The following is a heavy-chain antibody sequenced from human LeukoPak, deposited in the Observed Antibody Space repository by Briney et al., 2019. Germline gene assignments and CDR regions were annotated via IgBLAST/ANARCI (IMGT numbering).Heavy chain of an antibody. J-gene: IGHJ4*02. CDR2: INPSGGST. V-gene: IGHV1-46*01. Sequence: ASVKVSCKASGYTFTSYGISWVRQAPGQGLEWMGIINPSGGSTSYAQKFQGRVTMTRDTSTSTVYMELSSLRSEDTAVYYCAINYYDSSGYPSLRYWGQGPLVTVSS. CDR3: AINYYDSSGYPSLRY. D-gene: IGHD3-22*01. CDR1: GYTFTSYG.